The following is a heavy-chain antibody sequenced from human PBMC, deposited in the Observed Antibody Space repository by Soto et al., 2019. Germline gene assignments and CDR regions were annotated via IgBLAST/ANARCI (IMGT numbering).Heavy chain of an antibody. J-gene: IGHJ4*02. CDR2: ISDSGGST. D-gene: IGHD2-2*01. V-gene: IGHV3-23*01. CDR3: AKGGETAGYQGPWYYFDY. Sequence: GGSLRLSCAASGFTFSSYAMSWVRQAPGKGLEWVSSISDSGGSTYYADSVKGRFTISRDNSKNTLYLQMNSLRAEDTAVYYCAKGGETAGYQGPWYYFDYWGQGTLVTVSS. CDR1: GFTFSSYA.